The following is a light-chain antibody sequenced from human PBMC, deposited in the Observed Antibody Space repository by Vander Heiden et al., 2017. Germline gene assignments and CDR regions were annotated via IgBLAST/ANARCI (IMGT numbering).Light chain of an antibody. J-gene: IGLJ1*01. V-gene: IGLV2-14*03. CDR1: SSDFGGYDS. CDR3: ISYTTTGTRL. CDR2: DVT. Sequence: QSDLTQPAAVSGSLGQSITISCAGTSSDFGGYDSVSWYQQHPGKAPKLMIYDVTYRPSGVSIRFSGSMSGNTASLTISGLQAEDESDYYCISYTTTGTRLFGTGTKVTVL.